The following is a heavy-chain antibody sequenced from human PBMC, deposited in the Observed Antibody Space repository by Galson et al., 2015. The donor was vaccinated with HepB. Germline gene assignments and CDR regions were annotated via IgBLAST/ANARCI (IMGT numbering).Heavy chain of an antibody. CDR1: GYTFTSYD. J-gene: IGHJ3*02. CDR2: MNPNSGNT. D-gene: IGHD6-19*01. V-gene: IGHV1-8*01. CDR3: ARASIAVAGTVGAFDI. Sequence: SVKVSCKASGYTFTSYDINWVRQATGQGLEWMGWMNPNSGNTGYAQKFQGRVTMTRNTSISTAYMELSSLRSEDTAVYYCARASIAVAGTVGAFDIWGQGTMVTVSS.